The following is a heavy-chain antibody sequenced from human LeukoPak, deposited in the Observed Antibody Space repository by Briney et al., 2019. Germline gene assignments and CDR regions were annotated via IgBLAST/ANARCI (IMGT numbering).Heavy chain of an antibody. CDR3: ARVVPAAMEIDY. D-gene: IGHD2-2*01. J-gene: IGHJ4*02. CDR1: GGSISSGDYY. V-gene: IGHV4-30-4*01. Sequence: PSQTLSLTCTVSGGSISSGDYYWSWIRQPPGKGLEWIGYIYYSGSTYYNPSLKSRVTISVDTSKNQFSLKLSSVIAADTAVYYCARVVPAAMEIDYWGQGTLVTVSS. CDR2: IYYSGST.